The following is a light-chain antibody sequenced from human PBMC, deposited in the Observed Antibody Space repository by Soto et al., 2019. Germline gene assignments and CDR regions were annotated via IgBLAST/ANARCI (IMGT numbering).Light chain of an antibody. CDR1: SSDIGSYDH. J-gene: IGLJ1*01. Sequence: QSVLTQPASVSGSPGQSITISRSGTSSDIGSYDHVAWYQQFPGKSPKLIIYAVSDRPSGVSDRFSGSKSGTSACLTISGLQTEDEADYYCISYTDRQAYLCGTGTKVTAL. V-gene: IGLV2-14*03. CDR3: ISYTDRQAYL. CDR2: AVS.